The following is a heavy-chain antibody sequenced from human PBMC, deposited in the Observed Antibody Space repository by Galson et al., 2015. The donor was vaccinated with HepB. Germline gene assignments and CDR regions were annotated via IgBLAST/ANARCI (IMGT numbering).Heavy chain of an antibody. CDR2: ISFDGINQ. V-gene: IGHV3-30-3*01. CDR1: GFTFSDYT. D-gene: IGHD1-20*01. CDR3: TREAAPSPRGHNWAYNRFDP. Sequence: SLRLSCAASGFTFSDYTMDWVHQAPGKGLEWVAVISFDGINQFYADSVKGRFTLSRDNSKNTLYLQMNSLRDEDTAVYYCTREAAPSPRGHNWAYNRFDPWGQGTLVTVSS. J-gene: IGHJ5*02.